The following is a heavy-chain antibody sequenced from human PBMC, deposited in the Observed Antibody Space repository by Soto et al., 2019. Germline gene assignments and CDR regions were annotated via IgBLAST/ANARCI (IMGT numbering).Heavy chain of an antibody. V-gene: IGHV3-11*01. Sequence: QVQLVESGGGLVKPGGSLRLSCAVSGFTFSDYYMSWIRQAPGKGLECILYIGNSGSAIYYADSVKGRFTISRDNAKNSLYLQMNSLRAEDTAVYYCASYRGISDYWGQGTLVTVSS. D-gene: IGHD4-4*01. CDR1: GFTFSDYY. CDR2: IGNSGSAI. CDR3: ASYRGISDY. J-gene: IGHJ4*02.